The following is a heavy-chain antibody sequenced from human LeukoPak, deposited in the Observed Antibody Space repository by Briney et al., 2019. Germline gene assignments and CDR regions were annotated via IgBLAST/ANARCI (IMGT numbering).Heavy chain of an antibody. Sequence: PSETLSLTCTVSGGSISSSSYYWGWIRQPPGKGLEWIGSIYYSGSTYYNPSLKSRVTISVDTSKNQFSLKLSSVTAADTAVYYCARDSNRLLLYGSGSYYPNWFDPWGQGTLVTVSS. J-gene: IGHJ5*02. D-gene: IGHD3-10*01. CDR1: GGSISSSSYY. CDR2: IYYSGST. CDR3: ARDSNRLLLYGSGSYYPNWFDP. V-gene: IGHV4-39*07.